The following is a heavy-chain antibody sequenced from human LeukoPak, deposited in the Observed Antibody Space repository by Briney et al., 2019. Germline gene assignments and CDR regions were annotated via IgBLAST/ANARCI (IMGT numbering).Heavy chain of an antibody. Sequence: PGGSLRLSCAASGFTFSSYGMHWVRQAPGKGLEWVAVISYDGSNKYYADSVKGRFTISRDNSKNTLYLQMNSLRAEDTAVYYCTRDPTPGTFDIWGQGTMVTVSS. CDR2: ISYDGSNK. CDR3: TRDPTPGTFDI. J-gene: IGHJ3*02. V-gene: IGHV3-30*03. CDR1: GFTFSSYG.